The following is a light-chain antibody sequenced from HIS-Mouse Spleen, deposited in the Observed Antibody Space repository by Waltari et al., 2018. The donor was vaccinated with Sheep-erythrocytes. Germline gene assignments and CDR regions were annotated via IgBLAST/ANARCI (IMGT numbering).Light chain of an antibody. Sequence: DIVMTQSPLSLPVTPGEPASISCRSSPSLLHSNGYNYLDWYLQKPGQSPHLLIYLGSNRASGVPDRFSGSGSGTDFTLRISRVEAEDVGVYYCMQALQTPWTFGQGTKVEFK. J-gene: IGKJ1*01. CDR2: LGS. V-gene: IGKV2-28*01. CDR3: MQALQTPWT. CDR1: PSLLHSNGYNY.